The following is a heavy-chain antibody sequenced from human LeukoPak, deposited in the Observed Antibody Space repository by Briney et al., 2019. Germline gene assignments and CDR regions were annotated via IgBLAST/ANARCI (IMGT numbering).Heavy chain of an antibody. V-gene: IGHV3-30*14. J-gene: IGHJ4*02. CDR3: ARASIAAAGYYFDY. D-gene: IGHD6-13*01. Sequence: GRSLRLSCAASGFTFYAMHWVRQAPGKGLEWVAVISNDGSIQYYTDSVKGRFIISRDDSKNTVYLQMNSLRAEDTAVYYCARASIAAAGYYFDYWGQGTLVTVSS. CDR2: ISNDGSIQ. CDR1: GFTFYA.